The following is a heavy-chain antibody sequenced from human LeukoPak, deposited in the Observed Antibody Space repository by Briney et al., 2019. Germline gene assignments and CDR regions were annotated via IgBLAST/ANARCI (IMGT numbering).Heavy chain of an antibody. CDR1: GFTFSDYS. V-gene: IGHV3-48*02. Sequence: GESLRLSFAASGFTFSDYSMNWVHQAPGKGLEWVSYIDGSGDTIYYADSVKGRFTISRYNAKNSLDLLMNSLRDEDTAVYYCSRRFECWGQGTLVTVSS. J-gene: IGHJ4*02. CDR2: IDGSGDTI. CDR3: SRRFEC.